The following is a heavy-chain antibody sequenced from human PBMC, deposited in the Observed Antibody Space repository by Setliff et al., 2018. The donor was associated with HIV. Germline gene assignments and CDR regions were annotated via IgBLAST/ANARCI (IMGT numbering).Heavy chain of an antibody. CDR1: GFTFSSFA. Sequence: GESLKISCAASGFTFSSFAMTWFLQAPVKGLELVSIIYTDDSNTYYAESVKGRFTISRDNSKKTLYLQMNSLRAEDTAVYYCAKHFLLWSNAFHIWGQGTMVTVSS. V-gene: IGHV3-23*03. J-gene: IGHJ3*02. CDR3: AKHFLLWSNAFHI. CDR2: IYTDDSNT. D-gene: IGHD2-21*01.